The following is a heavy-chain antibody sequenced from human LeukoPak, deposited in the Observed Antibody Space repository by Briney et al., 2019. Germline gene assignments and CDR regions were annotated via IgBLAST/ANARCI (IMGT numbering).Heavy chain of an antibody. J-gene: IGHJ4*02. CDR2: ISGSGGST. D-gene: IGHD3-9*01. Sequence: GGSLRLSCAASGFTFSSYGMSWVRQAPGKGLEWVSAISGSGGSTYYADSVKGRFTISRDNSKNTLYLQMNSLRAEDTAVYYCARATILTGFAYWGQGTLVTVSS. V-gene: IGHV3-23*01. CDR1: GFTFSSYG. CDR3: ARATILTGFAY.